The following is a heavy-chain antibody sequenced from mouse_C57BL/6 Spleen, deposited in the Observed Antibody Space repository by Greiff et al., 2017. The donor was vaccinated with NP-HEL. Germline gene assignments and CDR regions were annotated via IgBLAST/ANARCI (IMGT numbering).Heavy chain of an antibody. CDR1: GFTFSDYG. CDR2: ISSGSSTI. J-gene: IGHJ1*03. V-gene: IGHV5-17*01. D-gene: IGHD1-1*01. Sequence: EVHLVESGGGLVKPGGSLKLSCAASGFTFSDYGMHWVRQAPEKGLGWVAYISSGSSTIYYADTVKGRFTISRDNAKTTLFLQMTSLRSEDTAMYYCARRDGSSSWYFDVWGTGTTVTVSS. CDR3: ARRDGSSSWYFDV.